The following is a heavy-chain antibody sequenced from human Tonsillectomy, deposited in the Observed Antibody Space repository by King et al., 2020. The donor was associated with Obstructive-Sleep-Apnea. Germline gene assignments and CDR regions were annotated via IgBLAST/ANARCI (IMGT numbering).Heavy chain of an antibody. J-gene: IGHJ4*02. CDR1: GFSFSTYG. V-gene: IGHV3-30*02. CDR3: AKVAMVGGVIEYFDY. CDR2: IRYDGNVK. Sequence: VQLVESGGGVVQPERSLRLSCAASGFSFSTYGMHWVRQAPGKGLEWVAFIRYDGNVKYYADSVKGRFTISRDDSKNTLYLQMNSLRAEDTAVYYCAKVAMVGGVIEYFDYWGQGTLVTVSS. D-gene: IGHD3-22*01.